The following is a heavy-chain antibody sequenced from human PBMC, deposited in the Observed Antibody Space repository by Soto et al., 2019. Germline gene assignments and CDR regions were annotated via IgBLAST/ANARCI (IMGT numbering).Heavy chain of an antibody. D-gene: IGHD2-21*01. CDR1: GFTFSSYW. CDR3: ARDLENCGGECSSAFDI. CDR2: INSDGSST. J-gene: IGHJ3*02. V-gene: IGHV3-74*01. Sequence: PGGSLGLSCAASGFTFSSYWMHWVRQAPGKWLVWVSRINSDGSSTSYADSVKGRFTISRDNAKNTLYLQMNSLRAEDTAVYYCARDLENCGGECSSAFDIWGQGTMVTVSS.